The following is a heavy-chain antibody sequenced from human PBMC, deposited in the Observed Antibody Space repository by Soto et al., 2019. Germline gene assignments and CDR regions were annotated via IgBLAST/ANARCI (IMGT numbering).Heavy chain of an antibody. CDR1: GYTFTSYY. CDR3: ARDREPNITGTTLLYYYYGMDV. J-gene: IGHJ6*02. CDR2: INPSGGST. V-gene: IGHV1-46*01. D-gene: IGHD1-20*01. Sequence: ASVKVSCKASGYTFTSYYMHWVRQAPGQGLEWMGIINPSGGSTSYAQKFQGRVTMTRDTSTSTVYMELSSLRSEDTAVYYCARDREPNITGTTLLYYYYGMDVWGQGTTVTVSS.